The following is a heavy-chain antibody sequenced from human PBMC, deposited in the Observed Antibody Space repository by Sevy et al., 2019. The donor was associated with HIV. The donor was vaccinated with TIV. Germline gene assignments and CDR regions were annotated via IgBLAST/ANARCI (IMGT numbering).Heavy chain of an antibody. Sequence: ASVKVSCKVTGYTLTELSLHWVRQTSVKGLEWMGSFDPEDGETIYAQKFQGRITMTEGTSTDTAYMELSSLRSEDTAVYYCATTKDYYDNSGYPFDSWGQGTLVTVSS. J-gene: IGHJ4*02. CDR1: GYTLTELS. CDR3: ATTKDYYDNSGYPFDS. V-gene: IGHV1-24*01. D-gene: IGHD3-22*01. CDR2: FDPEDGET.